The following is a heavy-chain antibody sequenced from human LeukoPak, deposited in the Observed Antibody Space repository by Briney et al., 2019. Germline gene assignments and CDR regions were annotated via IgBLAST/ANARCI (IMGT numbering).Heavy chain of an antibody. CDR1: GFTTTGNY. V-gene: IGHV3-66*01. D-gene: IGHD6-13*01. J-gene: IGHJ4*02. CDR2: IYSGGRT. Sequence: GGSLRLSCAASGFTTTGNYITWVRQAPGKGLEWVSVIYSGGRTNHADSVKGRFSISRDSSNDTVYLQLNSLRIEDTAVYFCARVPFTSSLGDYFDYWGQGTLVTVSS. CDR3: ARVPFTSSLGDYFDY.